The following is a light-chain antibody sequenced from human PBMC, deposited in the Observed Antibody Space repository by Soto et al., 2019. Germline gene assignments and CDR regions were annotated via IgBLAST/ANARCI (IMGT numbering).Light chain of an antibody. V-gene: IGKV3-20*01. CDR3: QQYNSWLWT. CDR1: QSVSSSY. CDR2: GAS. J-gene: IGKJ1*01. Sequence: EIVLTQSPGTLSLSPGERATLSCRASQSVSSSYLAWYQQKPGQAPRLLIYGASSRATGIPARFSGSGSGTEFTLTISSLQSEDSAVYYCQQYNSWLWTFGQGTKVDI.